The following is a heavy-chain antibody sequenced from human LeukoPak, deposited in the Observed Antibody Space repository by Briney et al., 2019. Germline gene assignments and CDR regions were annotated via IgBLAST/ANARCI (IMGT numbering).Heavy chain of an antibody. CDR1: GFTFSHYL. V-gene: IGHV3-7*01. CDR2: IKDDGTEK. J-gene: IGHJ4*02. CDR3: ARDPLRRHDY. Sequence: PGGSLRLSCPASGFTFSHYLMTGVRQAPGKGLEWVATIKDDGTEKYYVDSVKGRFTISRDNAKNSLYLQMNSLRAEDTALYYCARDPLRRHDYSGQGTLLTVSS.